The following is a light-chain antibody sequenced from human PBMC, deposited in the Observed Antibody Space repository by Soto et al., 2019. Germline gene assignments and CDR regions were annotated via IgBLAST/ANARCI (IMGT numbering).Light chain of an antibody. Sequence: EIVMTQSPATLSVSPGERVTLSCRASQTVSDSLAWYQQKPGQAPRLLIYGASIRATGVPARFSGSGSGTEFTLTISSLESEDFAVYYWQQNAHWPPYTFGQGTKLEIK. CDR2: GAS. J-gene: IGKJ2*01. CDR1: QTVSDS. V-gene: IGKV3-15*01. CDR3: QQNAHWPPYT.